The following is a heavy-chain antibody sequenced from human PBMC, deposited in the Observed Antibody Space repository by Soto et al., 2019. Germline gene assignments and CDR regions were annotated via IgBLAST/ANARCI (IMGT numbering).Heavy chain of an antibody. J-gene: IGHJ6*02. CDR3: AKERYCRGGSSLNYYGMDV. D-gene: IGHD2-15*01. CDR1: GFSFSSYG. V-gene: IGHV3-30*18. CDR2: ISYDGSNK. Sequence: PEGSLRLSCAASGFSFSSYGMHWVRQAPGKGLEWVAVISYDGSNKYYADSMKGRFTISRDNSKNTLYLQMNSLRAEDTAVYYCAKERYCRGGSSLNYYGMDVWGQGTTVTVSS.